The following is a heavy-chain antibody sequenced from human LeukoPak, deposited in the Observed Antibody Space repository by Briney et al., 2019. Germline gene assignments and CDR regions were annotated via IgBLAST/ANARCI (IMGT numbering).Heavy chain of an antibody. CDR3: ARDWSNSWYYFDS. CDR2: ISSSSSTI. J-gene: IGHJ4*02. Sequence: PGGSLRLSCAASGFTFSSYSMNWVRQAPGKGLEWVSYISSSSSTIYYADSVKGRFTISRDNAKNSLYLQMNSLRAEDTAVYYCARDWSNSWYYFDSWGQGTLVTVSS. V-gene: IGHV3-48*01. D-gene: IGHD6-13*01. CDR1: GFTFSSYS.